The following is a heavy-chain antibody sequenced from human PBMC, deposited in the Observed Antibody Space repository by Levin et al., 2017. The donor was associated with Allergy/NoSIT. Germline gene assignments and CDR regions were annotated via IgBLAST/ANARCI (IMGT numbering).Heavy chain of an antibody. J-gene: IGHJ4*02. CDR1: GFTFSSYG. V-gene: IGHV3-33*01. CDR2: IWYDGSNK. Sequence: LSLTCAASGFTFSSYGMHWVRQAPGKGLEWVAVIWYDGSNKYYADSVKGRFTISRDNSKNTLYLQMNSLRAEDTAVYYCARSNDYGDLSCDYWGQGTLVTVSS. CDR3: ARSNDYGDLSCDY. D-gene: IGHD4-17*01.